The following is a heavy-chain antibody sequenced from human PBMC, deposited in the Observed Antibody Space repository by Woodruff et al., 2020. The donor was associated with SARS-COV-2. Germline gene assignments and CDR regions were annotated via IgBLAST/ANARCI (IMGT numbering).Heavy chain of an antibody. J-gene: IGHJ6*03. D-gene: IGHD6-19*01. CDR2: INHSGST. CDR3: ARVSRQGLVPPPYYYYMDV. V-gene: IGHV4-34*01. Sequence: DGLEWIGEINHSGSTNYNPSLKSRVTISVDTSKNQFSLKLSSVTAADTAVYYCARVSRQGLVPPPYYYYMDVWGKGTTVT.